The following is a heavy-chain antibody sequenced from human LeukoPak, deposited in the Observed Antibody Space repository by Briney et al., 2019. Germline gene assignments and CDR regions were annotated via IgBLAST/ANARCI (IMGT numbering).Heavy chain of an antibody. Sequence: PGGSLRLSCAASGFTVSSNYMSWVRQAPGKGLEWVSVIYSGGSTYYADSVKGRFTISRDNSKNTLYLQMNSQRAEDTALYYCAKEGGYNYGDAFDIWGQGTMVTVSS. J-gene: IGHJ3*02. CDR1: GFTVSSNY. V-gene: IGHV3-66*01. D-gene: IGHD5-24*01. CDR3: AKEGGYNYGDAFDI. CDR2: IYSGGST.